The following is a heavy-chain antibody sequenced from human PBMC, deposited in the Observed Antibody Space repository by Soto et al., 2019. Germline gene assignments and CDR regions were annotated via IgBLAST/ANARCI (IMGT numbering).Heavy chain of an antibody. CDR1: GFTFSSYA. CDR3: ARDRSSSGWYGHYYYYYGMDV. V-gene: IGHV3-30-3*01. D-gene: IGHD6-19*01. CDR2: ISYDGSNK. Sequence: GGSLRLSCXASGFTFSSYAMHWVRQAPGKGLEWVAVISYDGSNKYYADSVKGRFTISRDNSKNTLYLQMNSLRAEDTAVYYCARDRSSSGWYGHYYYYYGMDVWGQGTTVTVS. J-gene: IGHJ6*02.